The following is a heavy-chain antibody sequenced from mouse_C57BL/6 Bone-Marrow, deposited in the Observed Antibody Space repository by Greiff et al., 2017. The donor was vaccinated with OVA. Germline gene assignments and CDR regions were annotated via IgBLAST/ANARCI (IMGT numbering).Heavy chain of an antibody. CDR2: INPDSSTI. V-gene: IGHV4-1*01. CDR3: ARLGGSSYEFDY. CDR1: GIDFSRYW. Sequence: EVKLMESGGGLVQPGGSLKLSCAASGIDFSRYWMSWVRRAPGKGLEWIGEINPDSSTINYAPSLKDKFIISRDNAKNTLYLQMSTVRSEETDLYYSARLGGSSYEFDYWGQGTLVTVSA. J-gene: IGHJ3*01. D-gene: IGHD1-1*01.